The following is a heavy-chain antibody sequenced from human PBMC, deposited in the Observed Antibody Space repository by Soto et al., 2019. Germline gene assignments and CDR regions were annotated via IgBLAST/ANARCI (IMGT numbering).Heavy chain of an antibody. CDR3: ARETYGDYVGYFDP. V-gene: IGHV4-59*12. J-gene: IGHJ5*02. CDR1: GGYISSYD. Sequence: PSETLCLTCAVAGGYISSYDCMWIRQQPGKGLEWIGYIYYSRSANYNPSLKSRVTISVDRSKNQFSLKLSSVTAADTAVYYCARETYGDYVGYFDPWGQGIQVTVSS. D-gene: IGHD4-17*01. CDR2: IYYSRSA.